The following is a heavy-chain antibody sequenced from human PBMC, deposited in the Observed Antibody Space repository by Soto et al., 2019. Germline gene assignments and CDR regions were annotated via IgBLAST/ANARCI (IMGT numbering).Heavy chain of an antibody. CDR2: IYYSGST. J-gene: IGHJ4*02. Sequence: SETLSLTCTVSGGSISSGGYYWSWIRQHPGKGLEWIGYIYYSGSTYYNPSLKSRVTISVDTSKNQFSLKLSSVTAADTAVYYCASRGAHGGSARYWGQGTLVTVSS. V-gene: IGHV4-31*03. D-gene: IGHD6-6*01. CDR1: GGSISSGGYY. CDR3: ASRGAHGGSARY.